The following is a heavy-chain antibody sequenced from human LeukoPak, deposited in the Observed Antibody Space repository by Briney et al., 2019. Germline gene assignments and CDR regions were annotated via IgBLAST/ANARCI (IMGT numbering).Heavy chain of an antibody. J-gene: IGHJ4*02. CDR3: AKFRGSEKTAIDC. V-gene: IGHV3-23*01. CDR1: GFSFSSYA. CDR2: ISGGGGRT. D-gene: IGHD6-25*01. Sequence: GGSLRLSCAASGFSFSSYAMSWVRQAPGKGLEWVSTISGGGGRTWYADSVKGRFTISRDNSKNAVDVQLNSLRAEDTAVYYCAKFRGSEKTAIDCWGQGTLVTVSS.